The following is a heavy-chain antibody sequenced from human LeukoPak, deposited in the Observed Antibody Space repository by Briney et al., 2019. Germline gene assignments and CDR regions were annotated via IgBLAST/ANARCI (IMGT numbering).Heavy chain of an antibody. CDR1: GFTFSSYA. V-gene: IGHV3-30-3*01. CDR2: ISYDGSNK. Sequence: TGGSLRLSCAASGFTFSSYAMHWVRQAPGKGLEWVAVISYDGSNKYYADSVKGRFTTSRDNSKNTLYLQMNSLRAEDTAVYYCVGITMIVSHWSQGTLVTVSS. D-gene: IGHD3-22*01. CDR3: VGITMIVSH. J-gene: IGHJ4*02.